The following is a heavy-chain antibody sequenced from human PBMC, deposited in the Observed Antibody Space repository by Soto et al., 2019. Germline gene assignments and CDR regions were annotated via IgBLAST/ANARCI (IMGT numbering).Heavy chain of an antibody. Sequence: SETLSLTCSVSGVSMRNSYWTWIRQSAGKGLEWIGRISTSGNTNYNPSLNSRLTMSVDTSKNQVSLKLTSVTAADTAVYYCARGGGVPALGDPWGQGTLVTVS. J-gene: IGHJ5*02. V-gene: IGHV4-4*07. CDR2: ISTSGNT. CDR1: GVSMRNSY. D-gene: IGHD3-16*01. CDR3: ARGGGVPALGDP.